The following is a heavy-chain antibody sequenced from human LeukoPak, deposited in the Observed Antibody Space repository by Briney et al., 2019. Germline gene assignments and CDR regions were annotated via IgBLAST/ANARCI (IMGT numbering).Heavy chain of an antibody. J-gene: IGHJ4*02. V-gene: IGHV3-21*04. Sequence: GGSLRLSCAASGFTFSSYSMNWVRQAPGKGLEWVSSISSSSSYIYYADSVKGRFTISRDNAKNSLYLQMNSLRAEDTALYYCAKGGGSYYQFSFDYWGQGTLVTVSS. D-gene: IGHD1-26*01. CDR3: AKGGGSYYQFSFDY. CDR1: GFTFSSYS. CDR2: ISSSSSYI.